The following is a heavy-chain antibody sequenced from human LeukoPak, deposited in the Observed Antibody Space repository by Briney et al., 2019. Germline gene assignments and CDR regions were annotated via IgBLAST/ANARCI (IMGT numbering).Heavy chain of an antibody. D-gene: IGHD6-13*01. J-gene: IGHJ4*02. Sequence: GGSLRLSCAASGFTFSTYDIHWVRQAPGKGLDWVSAIDTTGYTYYSGSVKGGFTISRENARNTWYRQMNSLRAGDTAVYFCARVAAGGKGFDYWGQGILVTVSS. CDR3: ARVAAGGKGFDY. V-gene: IGHV3-13*01. CDR1: GFTFSTYD. CDR2: IDTTGYT.